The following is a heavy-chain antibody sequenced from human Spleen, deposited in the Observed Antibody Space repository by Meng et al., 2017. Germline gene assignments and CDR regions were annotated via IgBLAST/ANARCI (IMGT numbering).Heavy chain of an antibody. J-gene: IGHJ4*02. CDR1: GFTFDDHS. V-gene: IGHV3-43*01. CDR2: ISWDGGTT. D-gene: IGHD5-12*01. Sequence: GESLKISCAASGFTFDDHSMHWVRQGPGRGLEWVSLISWDGGTTYYADSVKGRFTISRDNRKNSLYLQMKGLTTEDTALYYCAKTSSAYSAYDPLDYWGQGTLVTVSS. CDR3: AKTSSAYSAYDPLDY.